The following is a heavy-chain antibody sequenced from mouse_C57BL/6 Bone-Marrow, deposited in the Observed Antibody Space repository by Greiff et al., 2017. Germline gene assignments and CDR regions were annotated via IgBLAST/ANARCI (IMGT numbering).Heavy chain of an antibody. Sequence: QVQLQQPGAELVRPGSSVKLSCKASGYTFTSYWMHWVKQRPIQGLEWIGNIDPSDSETHYNQKFKDKATLTVDKSSSTADMQLSSLTSEDSAVYYCARPYGSSEAWFAYWGQGTLVTVSA. CDR1: GYTFTSYW. CDR2: IDPSDSET. CDR3: ARPYGSSEAWFAY. V-gene: IGHV1-52*01. D-gene: IGHD1-1*01. J-gene: IGHJ3*01.